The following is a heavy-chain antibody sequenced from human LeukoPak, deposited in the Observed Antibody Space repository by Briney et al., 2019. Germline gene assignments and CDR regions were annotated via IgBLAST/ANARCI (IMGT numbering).Heavy chain of an antibody. CDR3: ARVSGSYYYGMDV. CDR1: GFTVSSSY. D-gene: IGHD3-10*01. V-gene: IGHV3-53*01. CDR2: IYSGGST. Sequence: GGSLRLSCAASGFTVSSSYMSWVRQAPGKGLEWVSVIYSGGSTYYADSVKGRFTISRDNSKNTLYLQMNSLRAEDTAVYYCARVSGSYYYGMDVWGQGTTVTVSS. J-gene: IGHJ6*02.